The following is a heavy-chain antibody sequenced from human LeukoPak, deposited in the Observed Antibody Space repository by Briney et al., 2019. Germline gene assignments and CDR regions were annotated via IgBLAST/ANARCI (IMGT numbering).Heavy chain of an antibody. Sequence: SVKVSCKASGGTFSSYTISWVRQAPGQGLEWMGRIIPILGIANYAQKFQGRVTITADKSTSTAYMELNSLRAEDTAVYYCARDYAIFGVVTPMDYWGQGTLVTVSS. V-gene: IGHV1-69*04. CDR1: GGTFSSYT. CDR2: IIPILGIA. J-gene: IGHJ4*02. CDR3: ARDYAIFGVVTPMDY. D-gene: IGHD3-3*01.